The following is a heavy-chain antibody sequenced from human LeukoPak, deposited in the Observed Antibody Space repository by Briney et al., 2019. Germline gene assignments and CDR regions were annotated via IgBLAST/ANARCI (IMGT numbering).Heavy chain of an antibody. V-gene: IGHV4-59*08. CDR3: ASRYCSGGSCYSYYFDY. D-gene: IGHD2-15*01. Sequence: SETLSLTCTVSGGPISSYYWSWIRQPPGKGLEWIGYIYYSGSTNYNPSLKSRLTISVDTSKNQFSLKLSSVTAADTAVYYCASRYCSGGSCYSYYFDYWGQGTLVTVSS. J-gene: IGHJ4*02. CDR2: IYYSGST. CDR1: GGPISSYY.